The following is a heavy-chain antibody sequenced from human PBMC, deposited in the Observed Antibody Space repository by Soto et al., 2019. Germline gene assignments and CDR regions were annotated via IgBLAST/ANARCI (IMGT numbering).Heavy chain of an antibody. D-gene: IGHD2-21*01. CDR1: GYIFTDYY. Sequence: ASVKVSCKASGYIFTDYYMNWVRQAPGQGLEWMGGINPNSGGTNYAQKFQGRVTKTTDTSINTGYMELSRLRSDDTAVYYCARPYCGTNSRHNWFDIWGQGTLVTVSS. V-gene: IGHV1-2*02. CDR2: INPNSGGT. CDR3: ARPYCGTNSRHNWFDI. J-gene: IGHJ5*02.